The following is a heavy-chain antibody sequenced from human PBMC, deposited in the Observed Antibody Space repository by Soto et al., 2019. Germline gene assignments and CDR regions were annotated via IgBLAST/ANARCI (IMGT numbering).Heavy chain of an antibody. D-gene: IGHD6-19*01. J-gene: IGHJ4*02. CDR1: GGTFSSYT. CDR2: IIPFLGIA. Sequence: QVQLVQSGAEVKKPGSSVKVSCKASGGTFSSYTISWVRQAPGQGLEWMGRIIPFLGIANYAHQIQGRVTITADKSTSTAYMELSSLRSEDTAVYYCAREGSGWYGGFDYWGQGTLVTVSS. V-gene: IGHV1-69*02. CDR3: AREGSGWYGGFDY.